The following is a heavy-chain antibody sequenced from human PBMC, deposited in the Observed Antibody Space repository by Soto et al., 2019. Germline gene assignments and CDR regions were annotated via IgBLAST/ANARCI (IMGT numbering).Heavy chain of an antibody. CDR1: GGSISSGDYY. Sequence: QVQLQKSGPGLVKPSQTLSLTCTVSGGSISSGDYYWSWIRQPPGKGLEWIGYIYYSGSTYYNPSLQRRVTISVDTSKNQFSLKLSYVTAADTDVYYCASKYGSGSYQVFDPWGQGTLVTVSS. J-gene: IGHJ5*02. V-gene: IGHV4-30-4*01. CDR2: IYYSGST. D-gene: IGHD3-10*01. CDR3: ASKYGSGSYQVFDP.